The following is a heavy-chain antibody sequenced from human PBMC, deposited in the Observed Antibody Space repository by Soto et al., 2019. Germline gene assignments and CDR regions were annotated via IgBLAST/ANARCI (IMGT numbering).Heavy chain of an antibody. Sequence: SETLSLTCAVSGGSISSGGYSWSWIRQPPGKGLEWIGYIYHSGSTYYNPSLKSRVTISVDRSKNQFSLKLSSVTAADTAVYYCARAHYDFWSGYYGSWFDPWGQGTLVTVSS. CDR1: GGSISSGGYS. V-gene: IGHV4-30-2*01. CDR2: IYHSGST. CDR3: ARAHYDFWSGYYGSWFDP. J-gene: IGHJ5*02. D-gene: IGHD3-3*01.